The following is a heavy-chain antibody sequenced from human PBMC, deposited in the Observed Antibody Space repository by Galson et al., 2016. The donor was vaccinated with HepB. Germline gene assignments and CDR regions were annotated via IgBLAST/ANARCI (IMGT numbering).Heavy chain of an antibody. J-gene: IGHJ6*02. CDR2: TVGRGGVR. CDR3: AKEIVFLVSAPYYFYGMDV. CDR1: GFTFRDYA. D-gene: IGHD3-3*01. Sequence: SLRLSCAASGFTFRDYAMSWVRQAPGKGLEWVATTVGRGGVRDHADSVKGRFTISRDNSKDTVYLQMNSLRVEDTAVYYCAKEIVFLVSAPYYFYGMDVWGQGTTVTVSS. V-gene: IGHV3-23*01.